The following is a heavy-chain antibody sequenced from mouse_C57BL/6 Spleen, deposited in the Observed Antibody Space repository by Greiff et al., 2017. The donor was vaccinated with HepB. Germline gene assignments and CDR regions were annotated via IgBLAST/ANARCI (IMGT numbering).Heavy chain of an antibody. CDR2: IYPGDGDT. Sequence: VQLQQSGPELVKPGASVKISCKASGYAFSSSWMNWVKQRPGKGLEWIGRIYPGDGDTNYNGKFKGKATLTADKSSSTAYMQLSSLTSEDSAVYFCARPFYYGYAMDYCGQGTSVTVSS. CDR3: ARPFYYGYAMDY. D-gene: IGHD2-1*01. J-gene: IGHJ4*01. V-gene: IGHV1-82*01. CDR1: GYAFSSSW.